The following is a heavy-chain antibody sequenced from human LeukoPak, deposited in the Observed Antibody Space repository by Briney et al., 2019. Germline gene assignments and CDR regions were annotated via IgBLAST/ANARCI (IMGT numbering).Heavy chain of an antibody. V-gene: IGHV1-2*02. Sequence: ASVKVSCKASGYTSTGYYMHWVRQAPGQGLEWMGWINPNSGGTNYAQKFQGRVTMTRDTSISTAYMELSRLRSDDTAVYYCARAWDIVVVPAGSPHFDYWGQGTLVTVSS. CDR3: ARAWDIVVVPAGSPHFDY. CDR2: INPNSGGT. CDR1: GYTSTGYY. J-gene: IGHJ4*02. D-gene: IGHD2-2*01.